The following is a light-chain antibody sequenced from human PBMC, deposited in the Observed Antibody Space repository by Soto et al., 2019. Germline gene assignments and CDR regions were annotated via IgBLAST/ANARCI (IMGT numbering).Light chain of an antibody. CDR3: QQHETLSGT. Sequence: DIQMTQSPSTLSGSVGDRVTITCRASQTISSWLAWYQQKPGEAPKLLIYDASALPRGVPSRFSGSGSGTKFTLTIVSLQPNDVATYYCQQHETLSGTFGRGTKVDIK. CDR1: QTISSW. CDR2: DAS. J-gene: IGKJ1*01. V-gene: IGKV1-5*01.